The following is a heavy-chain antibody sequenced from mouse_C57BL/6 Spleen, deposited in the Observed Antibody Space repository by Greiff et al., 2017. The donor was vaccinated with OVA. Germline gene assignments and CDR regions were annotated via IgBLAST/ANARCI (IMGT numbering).Heavy chain of an antibody. CDR1: GFTFTDYY. CDR3: ASPRGDYDWFAY. Sequence: EVQLVESGGGLVQPGGSLSLSCAASGFTFTDYYMSWVRQPPGKALEWLGFIRNKANGYTTEYSASVKGRFTISRDNSQSILYLQMNALRAEDSATYYCASPRGDYDWFAYWGQGTLVTVSA. J-gene: IGHJ3*01. D-gene: IGHD2-4*01. V-gene: IGHV7-3*01. CDR2: IRNKANGYTT.